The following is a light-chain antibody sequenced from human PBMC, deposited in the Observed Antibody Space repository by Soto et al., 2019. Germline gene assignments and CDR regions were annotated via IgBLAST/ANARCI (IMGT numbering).Light chain of an antibody. CDR1: QDISTS. J-gene: IGKJ4*01. CDR2: GAS. CDR3: QQYKNWPPILP. Sequence: QSPSSLSASLGATATTTCRASQDISTSLAWYQQKPGKVPNLLIYGASTLQSGVPSRFSGSGSGTDFTLTISSLQSEDFAVYYCQQYKNWPPILPFGGGTKVHIK. V-gene: IGKV1-27*01.